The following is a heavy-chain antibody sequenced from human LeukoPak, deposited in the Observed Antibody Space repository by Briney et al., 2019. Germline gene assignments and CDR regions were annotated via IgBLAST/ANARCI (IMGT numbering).Heavy chain of an antibody. Sequence: SETLSLTCTVSGGSIRSYYWSWIRQPPGKGLEWIGYIYYRGNTNYNPSLKSRVTISLDTSKNQFSLKLSSVTAADTAVYYCARGVYDRSGSSYYYYYYMDVWGKGTTVTVSS. CDR1: GGSIRSYY. CDR3: ARGVYDRSGSSYYYYYYMDV. D-gene: IGHD3-22*01. J-gene: IGHJ6*03. V-gene: IGHV4-59*01. CDR2: IYYRGNT.